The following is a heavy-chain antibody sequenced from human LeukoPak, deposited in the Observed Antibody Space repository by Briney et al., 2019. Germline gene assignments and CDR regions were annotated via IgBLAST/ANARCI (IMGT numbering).Heavy chain of an antibody. CDR2: ISSNGGST. J-gene: IGHJ4*02. Sequence: GGSLRLSCAASGFTFSSYAMHWVRQAPGKGLEYVSAISSNGGSTYYANSVKGRFTISRDNSKNTLYLQMGSLRAEDMAVYYCAKGLAYSFDYWGQGTLVTVSS. CDR3: AKGLAYSFDY. CDR1: GFTFSSYA. D-gene: IGHD3/OR15-3a*01. V-gene: IGHV3-64*01.